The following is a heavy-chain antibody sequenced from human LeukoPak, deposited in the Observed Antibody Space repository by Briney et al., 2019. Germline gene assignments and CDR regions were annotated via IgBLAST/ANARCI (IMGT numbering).Heavy chain of an antibody. CDR2: ISSSSSYI. CDR3: ARVPHLEDFGFDY. CDR1: GFTFSSYS. Sequence: GGSLRLSCAASGFTFSSYSMNWARQAPGKGLEWVSSISSSSSYIYYADSVKGRFTISRDNAKNSLYLQMNSLRAEDTAVYYCARVPHLEDFGFDYWGQGTLVTVSS. J-gene: IGHJ4*02. V-gene: IGHV3-21*01. D-gene: IGHD2-15*01.